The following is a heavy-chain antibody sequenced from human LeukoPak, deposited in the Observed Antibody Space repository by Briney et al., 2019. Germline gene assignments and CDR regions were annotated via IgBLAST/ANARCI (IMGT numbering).Heavy chain of an antibody. CDR2: ISWNSGSI. CDR3: VKVGASLPDAFDI. Sequence: PGGSLRLSFAAFGFTFDDYAMHWVRQAPGKGLEWVSSISWNSGSINYADSVKGRFTISRDNAKNSLYLLMNSLRAEDTALYYCVKVGASLPDAFDIWGQGTMVTVSS. V-gene: IGHV3-9*01. CDR1: GFTFDDYA. D-gene: IGHD4/OR15-4a*01. J-gene: IGHJ3*02.